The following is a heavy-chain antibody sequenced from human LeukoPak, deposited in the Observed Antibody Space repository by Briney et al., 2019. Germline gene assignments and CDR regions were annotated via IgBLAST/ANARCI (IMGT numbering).Heavy chain of an antibody. D-gene: IGHD4-11*01. J-gene: IGHJ6*02. CDR3: ARDRRYSNYGMDV. CDR2: IYYSGST. Sequence: SETLSLTCTVSGGSISSGGYYWSWIRQHPGKGLEWIGYIYYSGSTYYNPSLKSRVTISVDTSKNQFSLKLSSVTAADTAVYYCARDRRYSNYGMDVWGQGTTVXVSS. V-gene: IGHV4-31*03. CDR1: GGSISSGGYY.